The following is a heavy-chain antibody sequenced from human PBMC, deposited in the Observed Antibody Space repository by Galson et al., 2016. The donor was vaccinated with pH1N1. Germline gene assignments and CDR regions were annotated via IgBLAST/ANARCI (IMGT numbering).Heavy chain of an antibody. CDR2: ITGSGIST. CDR1: GFTFSSYA. J-gene: IGHJ4*02. CDR3: AKDFVRAAQIPDSGINDD. Sequence: SLRLSCAASGFTFSSYAMRWVRQAPGKGLEWVSHITGSGISTYYADSVKGRFTISRDNSKNTMYLQMNSLRAEDTAIYYCAKDFVRAAQIPDSGINDDWGQGTLVTVSS. V-gene: IGHV3-23*01. D-gene: IGHD2-2*01.